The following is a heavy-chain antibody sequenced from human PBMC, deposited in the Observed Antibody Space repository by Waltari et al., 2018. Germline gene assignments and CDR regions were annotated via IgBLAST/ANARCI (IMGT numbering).Heavy chain of an antibody. Sequence: QVQLVQSGAEVLRPGASVKVSCQASGYTFINYEINWVRQAAGQGLEWMGWVKPNSGATAYAQKVQGRITMTWDTSRSTAYMEMSNLRSDDTAVLYCARGRDVFANFDYNWFDPWGQGTLVTVSS. V-gene: IGHV1-8*02. CDR1: GYTFINYE. J-gene: IGHJ5*02. CDR2: VKPNSGAT. CDR3: ARGRDVFANFDYNWFDP. D-gene: IGHD2-21*01.